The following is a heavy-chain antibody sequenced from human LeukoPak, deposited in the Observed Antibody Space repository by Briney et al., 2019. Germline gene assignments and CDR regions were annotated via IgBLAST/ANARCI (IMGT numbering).Heavy chain of an antibody. J-gene: IGHJ4*02. Sequence: GGSLRLSCEASGFTFSQYWMHWVRQAPGKGLVWVSRIDPDGSSTNYADSVKGRFIISRDNAKNTLYLQLNSLRAEDTAVYYCAREDYSNYAPYFDYWGQGTLVTVSS. CDR3: AREDYSNYAPYFDY. CDR2: IDPDGSST. D-gene: IGHD4-11*01. V-gene: IGHV3-74*01. CDR1: GFTFSQYW.